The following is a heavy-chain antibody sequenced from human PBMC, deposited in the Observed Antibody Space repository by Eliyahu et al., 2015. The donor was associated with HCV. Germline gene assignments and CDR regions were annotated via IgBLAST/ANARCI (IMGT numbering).Heavy chain of an antibody. Sequence: QVQLQQWGAGLLKPSETLSLTCAVYGGSFSGYYWSWIRQPPGKGLEWIGEINHSGSTNYNPSLKSRVTISVDTSKNQFSLKLSSVTAADTAVYYCSVTRTRVVTSNNWFDPWGQGTLVTVSS. D-gene: IGHD3-3*01. CDR1: GGSFSGYY. CDR3: SVTRTRVVTSNNWFDP. CDR2: INHSGST. V-gene: IGHV4-34*01. J-gene: IGHJ5*02.